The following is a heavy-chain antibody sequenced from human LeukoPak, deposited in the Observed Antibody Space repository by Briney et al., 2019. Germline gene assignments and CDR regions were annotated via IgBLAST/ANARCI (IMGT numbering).Heavy chain of an antibody. CDR3: AECVVRGNYYYYGMDV. CDR2: ISGSGGST. V-gene: IGHV3-23*01. Sequence: GGSLRLSCAASGFTFSSYAMSWVRQAPGKGLEWVSAISGSGGSTYYADSVKGWFTISRDNSKNTLYLQMNSLRAEDTAVYYCAECVVRGNYYYYGMDVWGQGTTVTVSS. D-gene: IGHD3-10*01. J-gene: IGHJ6*02. CDR1: GFTFSSYA.